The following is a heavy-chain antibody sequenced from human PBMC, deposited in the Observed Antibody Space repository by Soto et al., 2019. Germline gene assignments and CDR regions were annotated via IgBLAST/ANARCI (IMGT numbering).Heavy chain of an antibody. CDR1: GSSFTSYW. CDR2: IYPGASGT. V-gene: IGHV5-51*01. Sequence: PGESLKISCKAFGSSFTSYWIGWVRQMPGKGLEWMGSIYPGASGTRYSPSFQGQVTISADKSISTAYLQWSSLKASDTAMYYCAMGLAAGPYCMGVWGQGTTVAVAS. J-gene: IGHJ6*01. CDR3: AMGLAAGPYCMGV. D-gene: IGHD6-25*01.